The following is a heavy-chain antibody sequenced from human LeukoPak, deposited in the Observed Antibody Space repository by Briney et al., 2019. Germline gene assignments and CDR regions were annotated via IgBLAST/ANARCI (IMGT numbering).Heavy chain of an antibody. D-gene: IGHD7-27*01. J-gene: IGHJ2*01. CDR1: GFTFSSYA. V-gene: IGHV3-30*14. CDR3: VRGLSGVSSWYFDL. Sequence: GGSLRLSCAASGFTFSSYAMHWVRQVPGKGLEWVAVISYDGSNKYYADSVRGRFTISRDISKNTLYLQMNNLGAEDTALYYCVRGLSGVSSWYFDLWGRGTLISVSS. CDR2: ISYDGSNK.